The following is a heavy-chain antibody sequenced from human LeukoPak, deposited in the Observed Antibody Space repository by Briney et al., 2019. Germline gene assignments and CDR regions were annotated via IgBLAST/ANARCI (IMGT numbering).Heavy chain of an antibody. J-gene: IGHJ4*02. CDR1: GGSFSGYY. CDR2: INHSGST. V-gene: IGHV4-34*01. CDR3: ARERIQLWFSKYYFDY. Sequence: SETLSLTCAVYGGSFSGYYWSWIRQPPGKGLEWIGEINHSGSTNYNPSLKSRVTISVDTSKNQFSLKLSSVTAADTAVYYCARERIQLWFSKYYFDYWGQGTLVTVSS. D-gene: IGHD5-18*01.